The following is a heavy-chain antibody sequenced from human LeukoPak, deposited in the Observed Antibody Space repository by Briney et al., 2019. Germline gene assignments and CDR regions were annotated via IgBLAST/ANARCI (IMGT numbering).Heavy chain of an antibody. D-gene: IGHD6-19*01. J-gene: IGHJ4*02. CDR1: GGSISSSNW. CDR2: IYHSGST. Sequence: SGTLSLTCAVSGGSISSSNWWSWVRQPPGKGLEWIGEIYHSGSTNYNPSLKSRVTISVDKSKNQFSLKLSSVTAADTAVYYCARGTLYSGWSYYFDYWGQGSQVTVSS. V-gene: IGHV4-4*02. CDR3: ARGTLYSGWSYYFDY.